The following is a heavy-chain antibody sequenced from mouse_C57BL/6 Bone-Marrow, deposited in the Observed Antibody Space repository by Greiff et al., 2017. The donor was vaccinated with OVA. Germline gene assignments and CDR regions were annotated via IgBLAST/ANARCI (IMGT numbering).Heavy chain of an antibody. CDR1: GYTFTDYN. J-gene: IGHJ1*03. V-gene: IGHV1-18*01. CDR2: INPNNGGT. CDR3: ARENYGSSSHWYFDV. D-gene: IGHD1-1*01. Sequence: VQLQQSGPELVKPGASVKIPCKASGYTFTDYNMDWVKQSHGKSLEWIGDINPNNGGTIYNQKFKGKATLTVDKSSSTAYMELRSLTSEDTAVYYCARENYGSSSHWYFDVWGTGTTVTVSS.